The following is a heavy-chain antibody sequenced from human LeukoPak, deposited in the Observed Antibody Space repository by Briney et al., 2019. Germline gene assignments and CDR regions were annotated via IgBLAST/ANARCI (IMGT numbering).Heavy chain of an antibody. CDR3: ARVFYVGPKSYYICY. J-gene: IGHJ4*01. D-gene: IGHD3-10*01. V-gene: IGHV3-33*01. CDR1: GFTFSNYG. Sequence: GRSLRLSSAASGFTFSNYGMHWVRQAPGKGLEWVAVIWYDGSNIYYADSVKGRLTISRDNSKNTVFLQMNSLRAEDTAMYYCARVFYVGPKSYYICYWGHGTLVTVSS. CDR2: IWYDGSNI.